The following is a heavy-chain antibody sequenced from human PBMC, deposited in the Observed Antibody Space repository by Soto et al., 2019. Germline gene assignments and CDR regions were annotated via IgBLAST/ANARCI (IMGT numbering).Heavy chain of an antibody. CDR2: INGDGSNT. D-gene: IGHD3-16*02. Sequence: PVGSLRLSCAASDFTFSNFGFHWVRQTPGKGLMWVSRINGDGSNTFYADSVKGRFTISRDNAKNTLYLQMNSLRAEDTALYFCARGYRWGMDVWGQGTTVTVSS. CDR3: ARGYRWGMDV. CDR1: DFTFSNFG. V-gene: IGHV3-74*01. J-gene: IGHJ6*02.